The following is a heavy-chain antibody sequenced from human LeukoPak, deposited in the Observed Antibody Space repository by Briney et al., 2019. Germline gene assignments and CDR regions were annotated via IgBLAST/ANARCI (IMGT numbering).Heavy chain of an antibody. D-gene: IGHD6-13*01. CDR1: GYTFTSYG. CDR3: ARDRDIAAAGTGDGY. J-gene: IGHJ4*02. CDR2: ISAYNGNT. V-gene: IGHV1-18*01. Sequence: ASVKVSCKASGYTFTSYGISWVCQAPGQGLEWMGWISAYNGNTNYAQKLQGRVTMTTDTSTSTAYMELRSLRSDDTAVYYCARDRDIAAAGTGDGYWGQGTLVTVSS.